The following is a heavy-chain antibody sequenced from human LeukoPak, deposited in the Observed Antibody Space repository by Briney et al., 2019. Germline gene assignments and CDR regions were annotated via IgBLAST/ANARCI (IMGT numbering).Heavy chain of an antibody. J-gene: IGHJ6*03. CDR2: IIPILGIA. Sequence: GASVKVSCKASGGTFSSYAISWVRQAPGQGLEWMGRIIPILGIANYAQKFQGRVTITADKSTSTAYMELSSLRSEDTAVYYCARGRYYDILTGYYVDAGYYMDVWGKGTTVTVSS. V-gene: IGHV1-69*04. CDR1: GGTFSSYA. D-gene: IGHD3-9*01. CDR3: ARGRYYDILTGYYVDAGYYMDV.